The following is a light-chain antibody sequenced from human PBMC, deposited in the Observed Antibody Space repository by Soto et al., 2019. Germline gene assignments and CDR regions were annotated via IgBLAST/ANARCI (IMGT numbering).Light chain of an antibody. V-gene: IGKV1-27*01. J-gene: IGKJ1*01. CDR2: VAS. CDR1: QGISNY. CDR3: QKYNSAPWT. Sequence: DIQMAPYPSSLSASVGDRVTITCRASQGISNYLAWYQQQPGKVPKLLIYVASTLQSGVPSWFSGSGSGTDFTLTISSLQPEDVATYYCQKYNSAPWTFGQRTKVEIK.